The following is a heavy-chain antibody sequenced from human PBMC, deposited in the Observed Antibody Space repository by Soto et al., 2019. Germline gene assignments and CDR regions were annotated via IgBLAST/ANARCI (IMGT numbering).Heavy chain of an antibody. D-gene: IGHD3-3*01. CDR2: IDWDDDK. Sequence: SGPTLVNPTQTLTLTCTLSGFSLSTSGMCVSWIRQPPGKALEWLARIDWDDDKYYSTSLKTRLTISKDTSKNQVVLTMTNMDPVDTATYYCARTPIFGVGYDFDYSGQATLVTVSS. CDR3: ARTPIFGVGYDFDY. J-gene: IGHJ4*02. CDR1: GFSLSTSGMC. V-gene: IGHV2-70*11.